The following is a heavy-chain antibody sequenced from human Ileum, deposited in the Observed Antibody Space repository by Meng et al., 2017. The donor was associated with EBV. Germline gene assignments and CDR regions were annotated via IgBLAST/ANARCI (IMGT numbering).Heavy chain of an antibody. V-gene: IGHV4-39*07. Sequence: LQLQELGPGLVKPSETLSLTCSVSGGSFSSRKYYWGWIRQPPGKALEWIASIYYSGTTYYNPSLQSRVSISVDKSKNQVSLNMTSMTAADTAVYYCASRELAPFDYWGQGTLVTVSS. CDR2: IYYSGTT. CDR1: GGSFSSRKYY. D-gene: IGHD1-26*01. J-gene: IGHJ4*02. CDR3: ASRELAPFDY.